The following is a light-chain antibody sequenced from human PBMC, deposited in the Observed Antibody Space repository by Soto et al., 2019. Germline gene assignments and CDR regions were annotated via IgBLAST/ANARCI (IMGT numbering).Light chain of an antibody. J-gene: IGKJ2*01. CDR3: QQYYSIPYT. CDR1: HMVLYSSSNKNY. CDR2: WAS. V-gene: IGKV4-1*01. Sequence: DIVITPSPDSLAVSLAERATINCKSSHMVLYSSSNKNYLAWYQRKPGQPPKLLIYWASTRESGAPDRFSGSGSGTDFTLTINSLQAEDVAVYYCQQYYSIPYTFGQGTKLEIK.